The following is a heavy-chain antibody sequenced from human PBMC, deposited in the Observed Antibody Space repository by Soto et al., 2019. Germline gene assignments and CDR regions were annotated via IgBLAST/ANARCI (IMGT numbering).Heavy chain of an antibody. V-gene: IGHV1-2*02. CDR2: INPNSGGT. CDR3: ARERIVVVPADGMDV. Sequence: ASVKVSCKASGYTFTGYYMHWVRQAPGQGLEWMGWINPNSGGTNYAQKFQGRVTMTRDTSISTAYMELSRLRSDDTAVYYCARERIVVVPADGMDVWGQGPTVTVSS. D-gene: IGHD2-2*01. J-gene: IGHJ6*02. CDR1: GYTFTGYY.